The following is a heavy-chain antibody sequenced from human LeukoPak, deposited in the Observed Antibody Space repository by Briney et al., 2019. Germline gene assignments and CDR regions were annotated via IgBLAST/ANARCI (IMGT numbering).Heavy chain of an antibody. D-gene: IGHD6-13*01. CDR2: INPSGGST. J-gene: IGHJ4*02. Sequence: ASVKVSCKASGYTFTSYYMHWVRQAPGQGLEWMGIINPSGGSTSHAQKFQGRVTMTRDTSTSTVYMELSSLGSEDMAVYYCARDELGYYFDYWGQGTLVTVSS. V-gene: IGHV1-46*01. CDR3: ARDELGYYFDY. CDR1: GYTFTSYY.